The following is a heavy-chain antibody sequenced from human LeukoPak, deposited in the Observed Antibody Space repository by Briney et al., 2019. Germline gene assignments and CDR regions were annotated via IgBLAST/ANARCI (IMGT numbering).Heavy chain of an antibody. V-gene: IGHV1-46*01. CDR1: GYTFTSNY. Sequence: PGASVKVSCEASGYTFTSNYIHWVRQAPGQGLEWMGMIYPRDGSTSYAQKFQGRVTVTRDTSTSTVHMELSGLRSEDTAVYYCARDQEGFDYWGQGTLVTVSS. J-gene: IGHJ4*02. CDR3: ARDQEGFDY. CDR2: IYPRDGST.